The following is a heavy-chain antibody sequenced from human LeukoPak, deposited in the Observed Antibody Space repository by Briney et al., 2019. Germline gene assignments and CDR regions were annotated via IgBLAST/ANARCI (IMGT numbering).Heavy chain of an antibody. Sequence: SETLSLTCTVSGGSISSYYWSWIRQPPGKGLEWIGYIYYRGSTNYNPSLKSRVTMSVDTSKNQFSLKLSSVTAADTAVYHCARRDSSGHYDWLDPWGQGTLVTVSS. D-gene: IGHD3-22*01. CDR2: IYYRGST. J-gene: IGHJ5*02. CDR3: ARRDSSGHYDWLDP. V-gene: IGHV4-59*08. CDR1: GGSISSYY.